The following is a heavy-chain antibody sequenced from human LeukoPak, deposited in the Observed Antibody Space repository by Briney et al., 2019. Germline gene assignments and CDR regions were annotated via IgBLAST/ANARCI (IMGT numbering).Heavy chain of an antibody. CDR2: ISSSSSYL. J-gene: IGHJ5*02. V-gene: IGHV3-21*01. CDR3: ARGHQPRFDP. Sequence: PGGSLRLSCAASGFTFSSYSMNWVRQAPGKGLEWVSSISSSSSYLYYADSVKGRFTISRDNAKNSLYLQMNSLRAEDTAVYYCARGHQPRFDPWGQGTLVTVSS. D-gene: IGHD2-2*01. CDR1: GFTFSSYS.